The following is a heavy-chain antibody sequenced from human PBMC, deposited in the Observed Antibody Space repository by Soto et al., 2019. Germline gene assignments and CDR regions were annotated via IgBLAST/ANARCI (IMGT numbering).Heavy chain of an antibody. CDR3: ARGPLGLWLQSMDY. D-gene: IGHD5-18*01. Sequence: QVQLVQSGAEVKKPGSSVKVSCKASGGTFSSYAISWVRQAPGQGLEWMGGIIPIFGTANYAQKFQGRVTITADESTSTAYMELSSLRSEDTAVYYCARGPLGLWLQSMDYWGQGTLVTVSS. CDR1: GGTFSSYA. V-gene: IGHV1-69*01. CDR2: IIPIFGTA. J-gene: IGHJ4*02.